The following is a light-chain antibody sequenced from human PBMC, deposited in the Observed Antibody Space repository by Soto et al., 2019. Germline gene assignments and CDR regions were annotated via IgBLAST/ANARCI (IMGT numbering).Light chain of an antibody. CDR2: AVS. Sequence: DVVMTQSPLSLPVTLGQPASISCRSSQSLVSADGNTYFNWFHQRPGQSPRRLIYAVSNRDSGVXDXXSGSGAATDFTLKIRRVEAEDVGVYYCLQSTHWPPTFGGGTRVEIK. CDR1: QSLVSADGNTY. J-gene: IGKJ4*01. V-gene: IGKV2-30*01. CDR3: LQSTHWPPT.